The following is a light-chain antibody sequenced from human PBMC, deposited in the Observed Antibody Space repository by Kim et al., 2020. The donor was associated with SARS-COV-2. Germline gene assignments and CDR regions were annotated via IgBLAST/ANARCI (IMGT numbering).Light chain of an antibody. V-gene: IGLV3-9*01. CDR2: RDM. Sequence: SLALGQAARITGGGDNIGIKNVHWYQKKPGHAPVLVIYRDMNRPSGIPERFSASNSGNTATLTISRAQAGDEADYYCQVWHSYTGVFGGGTQLTVL. CDR1: NIGIKN. CDR3: QVWHSYTGV. J-gene: IGLJ3*02.